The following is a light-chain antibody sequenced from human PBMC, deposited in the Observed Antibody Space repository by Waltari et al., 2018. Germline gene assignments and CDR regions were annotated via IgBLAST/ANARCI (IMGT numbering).Light chain of an antibody. J-gene: IGLJ2*01. CDR3: SSYAGSSKGV. CDR2: AVS. V-gene: IGLV2-23*02. Sequence: QSALTQPASVSGSPGQSITISCTGTSSAVWTSKRVSWYQQHPGKAPKLMIYAVSKRPSGVSDRFSGSKSGDMASLTISGLQPEDEAEYFCSSYAGSSKGVFGGGTKVTVL. CDR1: SSAVWTSKR.